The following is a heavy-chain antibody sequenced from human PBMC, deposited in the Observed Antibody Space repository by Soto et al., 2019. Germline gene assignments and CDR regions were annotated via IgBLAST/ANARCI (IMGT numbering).Heavy chain of an antibody. CDR2: ISAYNGNT. V-gene: IGHV1-18*01. CDR3: ARDQDIVVVVAANPFGP. D-gene: IGHD2-15*01. CDR1: GYTFTSYG. Sequence: GASVKVSCKASGYTFTSYGISWVRQAPGQGLEWMGWISAYNGNTNYAQKLQGRVTMTTDTSTSTAYMELRSLRSDDTAVYYCARDQDIVVVVAANPFGPWGQGTLVTVSS. J-gene: IGHJ5*02.